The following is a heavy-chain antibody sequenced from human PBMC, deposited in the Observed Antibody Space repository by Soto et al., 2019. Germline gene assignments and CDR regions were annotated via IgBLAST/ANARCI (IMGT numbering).Heavy chain of an antibody. V-gene: IGHV1-2*04. J-gene: IGHJ3*01. Sequence: ASVKVSCKASGYRFIGQYIHWVRQAPGQGLEWVGWMNPNNGDTNYAQKFQGWVSMTRDTSISTAYLELRRLKSDDTALYYCACVIMTGYYMGVLDFWGQGCIVTVSS. D-gene: IGHD3-9*01. CDR1: GYRFIGQY. CDR3: ACVIMTGYYMGVLDF. CDR2: MNPNNGDT.